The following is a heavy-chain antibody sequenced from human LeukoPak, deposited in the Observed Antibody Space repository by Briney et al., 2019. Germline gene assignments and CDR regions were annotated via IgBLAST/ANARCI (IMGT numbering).Heavy chain of an antibody. CDR2: INPNSGGT. CDR1: GYTFTSYY. V-gene: IGHV1-2*04. CDR3: ARGPITNIRFLEWLHDY. D-gene: IGHD3-3*01. J-gene: IGHJ4*02. Sequence: GASVKVSCKASGYTFTSYYMHWVRQAPGQGLEWMGWINPNSGGTNYAQKFQGWVTMTRDTSISTAYMELSRLRSDDTAVYYRARGPITNIRFLEWLHDYWGQGTLVTVSS.